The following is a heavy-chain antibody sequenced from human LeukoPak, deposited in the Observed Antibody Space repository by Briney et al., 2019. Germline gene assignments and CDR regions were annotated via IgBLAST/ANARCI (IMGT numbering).Heavy chain of an antibody. Sequence: GGSPRLSCTASGFTFSSYEMNWVRQAPGKGLEWVSYISSTGNTIYYADSVKGRFTISRDNAKNSLYLQVNSLRAEDTAVYYCAKGTRQYSYYYFDYWGQGTLVTVSS. CDR3: AKGTRQYSYYYFDY. CDR2: ISSTGNTI. CDR1: GFTFSSYE. J-gene: IGHJ4*02. V-gene: IGHV3-48*03. D-gene: IGHD1-14*01.